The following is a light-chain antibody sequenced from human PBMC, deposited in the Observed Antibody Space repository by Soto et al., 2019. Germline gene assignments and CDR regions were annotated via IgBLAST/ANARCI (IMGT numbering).Light chain of an antibody. Sequence: DIQMTQSPASLSASVGDRVTISCRASQGISNFLAWYQQKPGKVPKLLIYAAFTLQSGVPSRFSGSGSGTDFTLTISSLQPEDVATYYCQKYNSAPYTFGQGTKLEIK. V-gene: IGKV1-27*01. CDR2: AAF. J-gene: IGKJ2*01. CDR3: QKYNSAPYT. CDR1: QGISNF.